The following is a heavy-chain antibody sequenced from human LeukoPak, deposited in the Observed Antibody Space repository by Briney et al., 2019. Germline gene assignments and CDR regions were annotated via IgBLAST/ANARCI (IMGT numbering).Heavy chain of an antibody. CDR1: GYTFTSYG. CDR3: ARLDTGYYDSSGYFDY. Sequence: GASVKVSCKASGYTFTSYGISWMRQAPGQGLEWMGWISAYNGNTNYAQKLQGRVTMTTDTSTSTAYMELRSLRSDDTAVYYCARLDTGYYDSSGYFDYWGQGTLVTVSS. J-gene: IGHJ4*02. CDR2: ISAYNGNT. D-gene: IGHD3-22*01. V-gene: IGHV1-18*01.